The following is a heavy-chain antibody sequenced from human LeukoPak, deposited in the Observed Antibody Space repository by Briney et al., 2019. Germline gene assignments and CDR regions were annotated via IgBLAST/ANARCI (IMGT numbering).Heavy chain of an antibody. J-gene: IGHJ4*02. CDR2: INPNSGGT. CDR3: AREAGDGYNPYQITYFDY. D-gene: IGHD5-24*01. V-gene: IGHV1-2*02. CDR1: GYTFTAYY. Sequence: GASVKVSCKASGYTFTAYYMHWVRQAPGQGLEWMGWINPNSGGTSYAQNFQGRVTMTRDTSISTAYMELSRLKSDDTAVYYCAREAGDGYNPYQITYFDYWGQGTLVTVSS.